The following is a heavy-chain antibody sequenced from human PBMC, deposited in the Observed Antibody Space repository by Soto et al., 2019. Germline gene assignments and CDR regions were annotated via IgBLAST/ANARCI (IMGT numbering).Heavy chain of an antibody. CDR3: VKDEGIEAMDV. Sequence: GGSLRLSCVTSGFTSSRNTMNWVRQAPGKGLEWVASITSSGSYVYYADSVKGRFSASRDNAKNSLSLQMDSLRPDDTAIYFCVKDEGIEAMDVWGQGTTVTVSS. V-gene: IGHV3-21*01. J-gene: IGHJ6*02. CDR2: ITSSGSYV. CDR1: GFTSSRNT. D-gene: IGHD3-3*02.